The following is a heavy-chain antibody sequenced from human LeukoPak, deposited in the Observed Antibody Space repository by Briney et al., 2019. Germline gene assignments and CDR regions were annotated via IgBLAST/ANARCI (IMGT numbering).Heavy chain of an antibody. CDR1: GFTFSSYS. V-gene: IGHV3-48*01. CDR3: AKDMYFDSSPTGMDV. Sequence: PGGSLRLSCAASGFTFSSYSMNWVRQAPGKGLEWVSYISSSSGTIYYADSLKGRFTISRDNAKNSLYLQMNSLRAEDTAVYFCAKDMYFDSSPTGMDVWGKGTTVTTSS. CDR2: ISSSSGTI. J-gene: IGHJ6*03. D-gene: IGHD3-22*01.